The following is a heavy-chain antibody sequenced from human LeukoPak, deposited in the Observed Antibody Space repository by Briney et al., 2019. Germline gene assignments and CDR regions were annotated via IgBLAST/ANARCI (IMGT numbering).Heavy chain of an antibody. CDR2: IYYSGST. Sequence: PSETLSLTCTVSGGSLSSYYWSWIRQPPGKGLEWVGYIYYSGSTNYNPSLKSRVTISVDTSKNQFSLTVSSVTAADTAVSYCARCHTDSSGYYHIGGFDYWGQGTLVTVSS. D-gene: IGHD3-22*01. CDR3: ARCHTDSSGYYHIGGFDY. CDR1: GGSLSSYY. V-gene: IGHV4-59*01. J-gene: IGHJ4*02.